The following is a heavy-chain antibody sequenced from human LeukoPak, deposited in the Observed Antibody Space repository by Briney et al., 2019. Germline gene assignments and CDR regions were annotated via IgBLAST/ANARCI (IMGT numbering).Heavy chain of an antibody. CDR3: ARRYCSSTSCYRPRAFDI. D-gene: IGHD2-2*01. V-gene: IGHV1-18*01. J-gene: IGHJ3*02. CDR1: GYTFTSYG. CDR2: ISAYNGNT. Sequence: ASVKVSCKASGYTFTSYGISWVRQAPGQGLEWMGWISAYNGNTNYAQKLQGRVTMTTDTSTSTAYMELRSQRSEDTAVYYCARRYCSSTSCYRPRAFDIWGQGTMVTVSS.